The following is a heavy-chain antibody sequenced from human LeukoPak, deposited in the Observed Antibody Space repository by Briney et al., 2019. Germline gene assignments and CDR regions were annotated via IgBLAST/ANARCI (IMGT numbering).Heavy chain of an antibody. CDR2: INHSGST. CDR1: GGSFSGYY. CDR3: V. Sequence: LETLSLTCAVYGGSFSGYYWSWIRQPPGKGLEWIGEINHSGSTNYSPSLKSRVTISVDTSKNQFSLNRISVTAADTAYYMDVWGKRTTVTGSS. V-gene: IGHV4-34*03. J-gene: IGHJ6*03.